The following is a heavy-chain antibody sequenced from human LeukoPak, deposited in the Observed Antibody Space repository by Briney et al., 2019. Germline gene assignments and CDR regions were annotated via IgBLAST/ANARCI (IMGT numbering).Heavy chain of an antibody. Sequence: GGSLRLSCAASGFTFGSYSMTWVRQAPGKGLEWVSYISSSGSTIYYADSVKGRFTISRDNAKNSLYLQMNSLRAEDTAVYYCAELGITMIGGVWGKGTTVTISS. J-gene: IGHJ6*04. CDR2: ISSSGSTI. CDR3: AELGITMIGGV. D-gene: IGHD3-10*02. CDR1: GFTFGSYS. V-gene: IGHV3-48*04.